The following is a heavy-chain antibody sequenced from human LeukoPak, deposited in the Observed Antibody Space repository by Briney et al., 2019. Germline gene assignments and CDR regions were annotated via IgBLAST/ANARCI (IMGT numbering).Heavy chain of an antibody. V-gene: IGHV4-31*03. D-gene: IGHD5-18*01. CDR3: ASLVDTAMAYDY. J-gene: IGHJ4*02. CDR2: IYYSGST. Sequence: SETLSLTCTVSGGSISSGGYYWSWIRQHPGKGLEWIGYIYYSGSTYYNPSLKSRVTISVDTSKNQFSLKLSSVTAADTAVYYCASLVDTAMAYDYWGQGTLVTVSS. CDR1: GGSISSGGYY.